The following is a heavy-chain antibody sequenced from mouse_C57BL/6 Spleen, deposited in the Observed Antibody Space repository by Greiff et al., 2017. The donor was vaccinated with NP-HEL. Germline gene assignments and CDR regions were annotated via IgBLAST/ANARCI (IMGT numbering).Heavy chain of an antibody. V-gene: IGHV5-6*02. Sequence: EVKVEESGGDLVKPGGSLKLSCAASGFTFSSYGMSWVRQTPDKRLEWVATISSGGSYTYYPDSVKGRFTISRDNAKNTLYLQMSSLMSEDTAMYYCARGDYCGSRSDWYFDVWGTGTTVTVSS. CDR3: ARGDYCGSRSDWYFDV. D-gene: IGHD1-1*01. CDR2: ISSGGSYT. CDR1: GFTFSSYG. J-gene: IGHJ1*03.